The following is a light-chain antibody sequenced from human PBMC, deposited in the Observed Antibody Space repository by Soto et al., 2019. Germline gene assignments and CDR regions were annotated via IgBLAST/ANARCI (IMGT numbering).Light chain of an antibody. Sequence: QSVLTQPASVSGSPGQSITISCTGTSGDVGSYNFVSWYQQHPGKAPKLMIYEGSKRPSGVSNRFSGSKSGNTASLTISGLQAEDEADYYCCSYAGSSTNVFGTGTKVTVL. J-gene: IGLJ1*01. CDR2: EGS. V-gene: IGLV2-23*01. CDR3: CSYAGSSTNV. CDR1: SGDVGSYNF.